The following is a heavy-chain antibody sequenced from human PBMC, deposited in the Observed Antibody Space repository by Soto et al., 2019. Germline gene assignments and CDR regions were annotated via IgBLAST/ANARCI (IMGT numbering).Heavy chain of an antibody. CDR2: IYYSGST. V-gene: IGHV4-59*01. CDR1: GGYISSYY. Sequence: SETLSLTCTVSGGYISSYYWSWIRQHPGKGLEWIGYIYYSGSTNYNPSLKSRVTISVDTSENQFSLKLSSVTAADTAVYYCATGGVVADHDTFDIWGQGTMVTVSS. D-gene: IGHD2-15*01. J-gene: IGHJ3*02. CDR3: ATGGVVADHDTFDI.